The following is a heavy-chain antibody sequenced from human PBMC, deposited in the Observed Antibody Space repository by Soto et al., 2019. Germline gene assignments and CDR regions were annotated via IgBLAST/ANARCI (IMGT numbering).Heavy chain of an antibody. J-gene: IGHJ5*02. Sequence: QVQLVESGGGVVQPGRSLRLSCTASGFTFSAYAINWIRQAPGRGLECVAIISYDGYITYYADSVKGRFTISRDNSKSSVYLQMSSLRAEDTAVYFRAAVAAGRQVGWFDPWGQGSLVTVSS. D-gene: IGHD6-19*01. CDR2: ISYDGYIT. CDR1: GFTFSAYA. V-gene: IGHV3-30-3*02. CDR3: AAVAAGRQVGWFDP.